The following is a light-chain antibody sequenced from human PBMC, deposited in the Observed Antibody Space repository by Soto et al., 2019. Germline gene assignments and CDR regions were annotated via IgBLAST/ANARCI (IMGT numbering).Light chain of an antibody. CDR3: QSYDSSLIVSKV. CDR1: SSNLGAGYD. Sequence: QSVLTQPPSVSGAPGQRVTISCSGSSSNLGAGYDVQWYRQFPGTAPKLLIYANSVRPSGVPDRFYGSKSGTSASLAITGLQAEDEADYYCQSYDSSLIVSKVFGTGTKVTVL. CDR2: ANS. V-gene: IGLV1-40*01. J-gene: IGLJ1*01.